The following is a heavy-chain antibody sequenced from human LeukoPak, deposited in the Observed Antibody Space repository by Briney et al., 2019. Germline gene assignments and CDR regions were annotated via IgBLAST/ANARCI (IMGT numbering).Heavy chain of an antibody. CDR3: ASSDVVVVAATR. D-gene: IGHD2-15*01. J-gene: IGHJ4*02. Sequence: SEILTLTCTVSGGSISCGGYYCSWIRQPPGKGLEWIGYIYYSGSTYYNPSLKSRVTISVDTSKNQFSLKLSSVTAADTAVYYCASSDVVVVAATRWGQGTLVTVSS. CDR2: IYYSGST. V-gene: IGHV4-31*03. CDR1: GGSISCGGYY.